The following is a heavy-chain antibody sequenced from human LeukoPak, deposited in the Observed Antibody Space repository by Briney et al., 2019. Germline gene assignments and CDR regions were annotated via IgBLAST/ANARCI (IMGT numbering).Heavy chain of an antibody. CDR1: GFTFSSYA. Sequence: GGSLRLSCAASGFTFSSYAMHWVRQAPDKGLEGVAVISYDGSNKYYADSVKGRFTISRDDSKNTLYLQTNSLRAEDTAVYYCARAPNRYESSGYEYFQHWGQGTLVTVSS. V-gene: IGHV3-30-3*01. D-gene: IGHD3-22*01. CDR2: ISYDGSNK. CDR3: ARAPNRYESSGYEYFQH. J-gene: IGHJ1*01.